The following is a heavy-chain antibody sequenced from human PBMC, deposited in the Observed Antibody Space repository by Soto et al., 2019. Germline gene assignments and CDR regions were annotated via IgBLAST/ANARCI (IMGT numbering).Heavy chain of an antibody. Sequence: SVKVSCKASGGTFSSYTISWVRQAPGQGLEWMGRIIPILGIANYAQKFQGRVTITADKSTSTAYMELSSLRSEDTAVYYCARGFPTDSGSSWCFDYWGQGTLVTVSS. CDR2: IIPILGIA. CDR3: ARGFPTDSGSSWCFDY. CDR1: GGTFSSYT. J-gene: IGHJ4*02. D-gene: IGHD6-13*01. V-gene: IGHV1-69*02.